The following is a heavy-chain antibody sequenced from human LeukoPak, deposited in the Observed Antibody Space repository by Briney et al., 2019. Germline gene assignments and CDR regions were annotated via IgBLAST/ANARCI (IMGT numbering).Heavy chain of an antibody. J-gene: IGHJ4*02. CDR3: VRDAYGAHFDY. CDR2: ISSSGSTI. V-gene: IGHV3-11*04. CDR1: GFTFSDYY. Sequence: GRSLRLSCAASGFTFSDYYMSWIRQAPGKGLEWVSYISSSGSTIYYADSVKGRFTISRDNSKNSLYLQMNSLRADDTAVYYCVRDAYGAHFDYWGQGTLVTVSS. D-gene: IGHD2-21*01.